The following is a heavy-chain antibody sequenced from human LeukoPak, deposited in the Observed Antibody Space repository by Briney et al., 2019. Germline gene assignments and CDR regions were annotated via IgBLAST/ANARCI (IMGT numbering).Heavy chain of an antibody. Sequence: GGSLRLSCAASGFTVSSNYMSWVRQAPGKGLEWVSVIYSGGSTYYADSVKGRFTISRDNSKNTLYLQMNSLRAEDTAVYYCASGDSSGPYYYYYYGMDVWGQGTTVTVSS. J-gene: IGHJ6*02. D-gene: IGHD3-22*01. CDR1: GFTVSSNY. V-gene: IGHV3-66*01. CDR2: IYSGGST. CDR3: ASGDSSGPYYYYYYGMDV.